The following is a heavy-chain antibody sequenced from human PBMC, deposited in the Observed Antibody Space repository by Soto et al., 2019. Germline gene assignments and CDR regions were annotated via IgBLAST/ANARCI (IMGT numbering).Heavy chain of an antibody. J-gene: IGHJ4*02. CDR2: LTASGGST. CDR3: VQGGAVAVAGTGQRTFDY. CDR1: GFTFSNYA. D-gene: IGHD6-19*01. Sequence: EVQLLESGGGFVQPGGSLRLSCAASGFTFSNYAMSWVRQAPGTGPQWVSGLTASGGSTYYADSVKGRFTISRDNSKNTLYLQINSLRADDTAIYYCVQGGAVAVAGTGQRTFDYWGQGTLVTVSS. V-gene: IGHV3-23*01.